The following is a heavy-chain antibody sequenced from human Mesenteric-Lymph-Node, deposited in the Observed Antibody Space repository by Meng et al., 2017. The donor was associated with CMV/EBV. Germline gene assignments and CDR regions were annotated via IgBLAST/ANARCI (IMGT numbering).Heavy chain of an antibody. V-gene: IGHV4-59*01. CDR1: GGSISSYY. CDR2: VYYSGST. D-gene: IGHD1-26*01. J-gene: IGHJ3*02. CDR3: ARGGIVGATDHAFDI. Sequence: SETLSLTCTVSGGSISSYYWNWVRQPPGKGLEWIGYVYYSGSTIYNPSLKSRVSISVDTSKNQFSLNLISVTAADTAVYYFARGGIVGATDHAFDIWGQGTMVTVSS.